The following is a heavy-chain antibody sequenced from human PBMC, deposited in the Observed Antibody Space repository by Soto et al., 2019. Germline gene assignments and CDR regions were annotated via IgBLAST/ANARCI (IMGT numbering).Heavy chain of an antibody. CDR3: AKGKTSGWYYFDY. J-gene: IGHJ4*02. Sequence: EVQLLESGGDLVQPGGSLRLSCAASGFTFSNFAMSWVRQAPGRGLEWVLGISASGRDIHYADSVKDRFTVSRDNSKNTLYLQMNSLRAEDTAIYYCAKGKTSGWYYFDYWGQGALVTVSS. CDR1: GFTFSNFA. CDR2: ISASGRDI. D-gene: IGHD6-19*01. V-gene: IGHV3-23*01.